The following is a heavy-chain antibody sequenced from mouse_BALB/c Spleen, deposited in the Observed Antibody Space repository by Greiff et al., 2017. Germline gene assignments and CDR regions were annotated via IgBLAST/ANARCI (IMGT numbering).Heavy chain of an antibody. CDR2: IWGDGST. Sequence: VQVVESGPGLVAPSQSLSITCTVSGFSLTGYGVNWVRQPPGKGLEWLGMIWGDGSTDYNSALKSRLSISKDNSKSQVFLKMNSLQTDDTARYYCARVGGNYQYYFDYWGQGTTLTVSS. CDR3: ARVGGNYQYYFDY. V-gene: IGHV2-6-7*01. D-gene: IGHD2-1*01. J-gene: IGHJ2*01. CDR1: GFSLTGYG.